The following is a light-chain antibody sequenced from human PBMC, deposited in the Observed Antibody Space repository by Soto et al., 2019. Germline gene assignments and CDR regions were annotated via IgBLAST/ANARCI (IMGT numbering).Light chain of an antibody. Sequence: QSVLTQPPSVSGAPGQRVTISCTGSSSNIGADYDVHWYQQLPGTAPKLLIFGNSNRPSGVPDRFSGSESGTSASLAITGLQAEDEADYYCQSYDTSLSASVFGGGTKLTVL. CDR1: SSNIGADYD. J-gene: IGLJ2*01. CDR3: QSYDTSLSASV. CDR2: GNS. V-gene: IGLV1-40*01.